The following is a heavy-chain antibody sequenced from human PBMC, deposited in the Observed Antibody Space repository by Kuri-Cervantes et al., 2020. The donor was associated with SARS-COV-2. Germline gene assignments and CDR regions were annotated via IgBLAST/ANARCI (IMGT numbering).Heavy chain of an antibody. CDR2: IIPILGTA. CDR3: ATFCTDTAMAENWFVP. Sequence: SVKVSCRASGYTFTSYDMHWVRQAPGQGLEWMGGIIPILGTANYAQKFQGRVTITADESTSTAYMELSSLRSEDTALCYCATFCTDTAMAENWFVPWGQGTLVTVSS. D-gene: IGHD5-18*01. CDR1: GYTFTSYD. V-gene: IGHV1-69*13. J-gene: IGHJ5*02.